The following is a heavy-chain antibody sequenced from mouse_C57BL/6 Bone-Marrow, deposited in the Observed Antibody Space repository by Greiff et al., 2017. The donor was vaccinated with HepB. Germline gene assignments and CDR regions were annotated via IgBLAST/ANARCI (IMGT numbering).Heavy chain of an antibody. Sequence: VQLQQSGAELVMPGASVKLSCKASGYTFTSYWMHWVKQRPGQGLEWIGEIDPSDSYTNYNQKFKGKSTLTVAKSSSTAYMQLSSLTSEDSAVYYCALPSDYWGQGTTLTVSS. CDR3: ALPSDY. CDR1: GYTFTSYW. J-gene: IGHJ2*01. D-gene: IGHD2-10*01. V-gene: IGHV1-69*01. CDR2: IDPSDSYT.